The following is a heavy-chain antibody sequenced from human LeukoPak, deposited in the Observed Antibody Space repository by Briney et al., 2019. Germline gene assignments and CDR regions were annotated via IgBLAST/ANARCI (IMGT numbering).Heavy chain of an antibody. Sequence: GGSLRLSCAASGFTFSSYWMHWVRQAPGKGLVWVSRINSDGSSTSYADSVKGRFTISRDNAKNTLYLQMNSLRAEDTAVYYCARVTDTVVVPAAIPVTDAFDIWGQGTMVTVSS. CDR3: ARVTDTVVVPAAIPVTDAFDI. D-gene: IGHD2-2*02. J-gene: IGHJ3*02. CDR1: GFTFSSYW. CDR2: INSDGSST. V-gene: IGHV3-74*01.